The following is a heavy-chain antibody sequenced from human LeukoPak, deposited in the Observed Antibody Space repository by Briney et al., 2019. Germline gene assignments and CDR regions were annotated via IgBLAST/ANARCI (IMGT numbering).Heavy chain of an antibody. Sequence: EASVTVSCKASGGTFSSYAISWVRQAPGQGLEWMGGIIPIFGTANYAQKFQGRVTITTDESTSTAYMELSSLRSEDTAVYYCATSTDYDILTGYATNPNWFDPWGQGTLVTVSS. V-gene: IGHV1-69*05. D-gene: IGHD3-9*01. J-gene: IGHJ5*02. CDR3: ATSTDYDILTGYATNPNWFDP. CDR1: GGTFSSYA. CDR2: IIPIFGTA.